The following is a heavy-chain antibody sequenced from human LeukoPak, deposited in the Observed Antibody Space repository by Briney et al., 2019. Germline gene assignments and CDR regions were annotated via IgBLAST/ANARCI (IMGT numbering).Heavy chain of an antibody. CDR2: INHSGST. V-gene: IGHV4-34*01. Sequence: PSETLSLTCAVYGGSFSGYYWSWIRQPPGKGLEWIGEINHSGSTNYNPSLKGRVTISVDTSKNQFSLNLRSVTAADTAVYYCAKYGYTPVAFDIWGQGTVVTVSS. J-gene: IGHJ3*02. CDR1: GGSFSGYY. D-gene: IGHD6-13*01. CDR3: AKYGYTPVAFDI.